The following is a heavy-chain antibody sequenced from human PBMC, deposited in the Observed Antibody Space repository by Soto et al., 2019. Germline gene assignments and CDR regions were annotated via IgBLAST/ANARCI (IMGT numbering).Heavy chain of an antibody. Sequence: QVQLVQSGAEVKKPGASVKVSCKASGYTFTSYDINWVRQATGQGHEWMGWMNPNSGNTAYAQKFLGRVTMTRSTSISTHYMELSSMSSEATPVYYCARERTRGFDPGGQGTLVTVSS. J-gene: IGHJ5*02. CDR1: GYTFTSYD. CDR2: MNPNSGNT. V-gene: IGHV1-8*01. CDR3: ARERTRGFDP.